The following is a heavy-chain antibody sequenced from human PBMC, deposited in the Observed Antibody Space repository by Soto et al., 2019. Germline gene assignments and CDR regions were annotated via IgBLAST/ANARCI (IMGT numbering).Heavy chain of an antibody. Sequence: GSLRLSVAASGFSVSSNYMGWVRQAPGRGLEWVSVIYSGGSTYYADSVKGRFTISRDNSKNTLYLQMNSLTAEDTAVYYCARDGSGSYYRYYYYYGMDVWGQGTTVT. CDR2: IYSGGST. CDR1: GFSVSSNY. J-gene: IGHJ6*02. CDR3: ARDGSGSYYRYYYYYGMDV. D-gene: IGHD3-10*01. V-gene: IGHV3-53*01.